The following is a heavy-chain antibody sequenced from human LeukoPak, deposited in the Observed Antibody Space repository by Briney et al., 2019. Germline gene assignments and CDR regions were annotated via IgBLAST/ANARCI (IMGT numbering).Heavy chain of an antibody. V-gene: IGHV3-33*01. CDR3: ARPDERHVVPYYYAMDV. J-gene: IGHJ6*02. D-gene: IGHD2-2*01. Sequence: KPGGSLRLSCAASGFTFINYGMHWVRQAPGKGLEWVAVIWYDGSSKYYAESVKGRFTISRDNSKNTLYLQMNSLRAEDTAVYYCARPDERHVVPYYYAMDVWGQGTTVTVSS. CDR1: GFTFINYG. CDR2: IWYDGSSK.